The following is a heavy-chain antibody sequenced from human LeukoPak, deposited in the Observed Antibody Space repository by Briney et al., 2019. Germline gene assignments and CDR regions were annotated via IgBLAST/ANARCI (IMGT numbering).Heavy chain of an antibody. CDR1: GGSISGYY. CDR3: ARGPGSLYSYGYGY. Sequence: SETLSLTCTVSGGSISGYYWSWIRQPPGKGLEWIGEINHSGSTNYNPSLKSRVTISVDTSKNQFSLKLSSVTAADTAVYYCARGPGSLYSYGYGYWGQGTLVTVSS. D-gene: IGHD5-18*01. V-gene: IGHV4-34*01. J-gene: IGHJ4*02. CDR2: INHSGST.